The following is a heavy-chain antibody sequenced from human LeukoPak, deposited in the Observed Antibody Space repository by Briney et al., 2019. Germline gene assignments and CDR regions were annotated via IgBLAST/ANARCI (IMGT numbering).Heavy chain of an antibody. J-gene: IGHJ4*02. CDR3: ARDSGSGWSNDY. CDR1: GFTVNSYS. D-gene: IGHD6-19*01. V-gene: IGHV3-48*02. Sequence: QSGGSLRLSCVASGFTVNSYSMNWVRQAPGKGLEWVSYFGWSGTTIYYADSVKGRFTISRDSARNSLYLQMNSLRDEDSAVYHCARDSGSGWSNDYWGQGTLVTVSS. CDR2: FGWSGTTI.